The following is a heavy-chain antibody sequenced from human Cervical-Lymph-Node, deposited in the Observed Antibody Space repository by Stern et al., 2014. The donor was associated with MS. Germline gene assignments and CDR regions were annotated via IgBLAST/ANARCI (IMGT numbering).Heavy chain of an antibody. D-gene: IGHD3-3*01. J-gene: IGHJ4*02. Sequence: VQLVESGPGLVKPSQTLSLTCTVSGGAVSSGDRYWSWIRQHPGKGLEWIGYISYSGNPYYNPSLESRVTISMDRSKNQFSLKLRSVTAADTAVYYCARVTEFLRFFYPDYWGQGTRVTVSS. CDR3: ARVTEFLRFFYPDY. V-gene: IGHV4-31*03. CDR1: GGAVSSGDRY. CDR2: ISYSGNP.